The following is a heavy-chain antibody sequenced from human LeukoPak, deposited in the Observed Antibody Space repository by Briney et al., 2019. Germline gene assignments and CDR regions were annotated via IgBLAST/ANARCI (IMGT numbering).Heavy chain of an antibody. J-gene: IGHJ4*02. V-gene: IGHV3-21*06. CDR2: ISTRSSYI. Sequence: RGSLRLSCAASGFTFSSYSMNWVRQAPGKGLDWVSSISTRSSYIHYADSVKGRFTISRDNAKNSLYLQMNSLRAEDTAVYYCVRDLEVEGIDATLWGQGTLVTVSS. D-gene: IGHD2-15*01. CDR1: GFTFSSYS. CDR3: VRDLEVEGIDATL.